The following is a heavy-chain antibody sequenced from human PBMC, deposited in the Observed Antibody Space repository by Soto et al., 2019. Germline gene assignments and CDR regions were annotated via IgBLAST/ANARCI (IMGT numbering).Heavy chain of an antibody. V-gene: IGHV4-39*01. CDR2: FYYSEST. CDR3: ASIGGCCSSTSCYGYYGMDV. D-gene: IGHD2-2*01. CDR1: GGSISSGPYS. J-gene: IGHJ6*02. Sequence: QLQLQESGPGLVKPSETLSLTCTVSGGSISSGPYSWGWIRQPPGEGLEWIGTFYYSESTYYNPSLESRVTICVDTSKNQFFLKLSSVTVADTAVYYCASIGGCCSSTSCYGYYGMDVWGQGTTVTVSS.